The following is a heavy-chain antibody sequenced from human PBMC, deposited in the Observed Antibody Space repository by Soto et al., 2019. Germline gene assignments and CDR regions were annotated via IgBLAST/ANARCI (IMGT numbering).Heavy chain of an antibody. D-gene: IGHD6-25*01. CDR2: VYGVGTS. CDR3: GRGVSSGWNPTRVDP. J-gene: IGHJ5*02. V-gene: IGHV4-30-4*08. Sequence: QIQLQESGPGLVKPSETLSLTCSVSGDSIRSVGYYWTWIRQPPGKGLEWLGDVYGVGTSRYNASLMSRLYIPAEPSNNAISLTLTSVTATDTAVYFCGRGVSSGWNPTRVDPWGHG. CDR1: GDSIRSVGYY.